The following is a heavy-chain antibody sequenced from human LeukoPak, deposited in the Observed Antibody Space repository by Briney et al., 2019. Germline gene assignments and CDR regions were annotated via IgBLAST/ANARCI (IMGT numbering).Heavy chain of an antibody. CDR2: IYYSGST. CDR3: ARGLRWAFGEFDY. V-gene: IGHV4-30-4*01. CDR1: GGSISSGDYY. Sequence: PSETLSLTCTVSGGSISSGDYYWSWIRQPPGKGLEWIGYIYYSGSTYYNPSLKSRVTISVDTSKNQFSLKLSSVTAADTAVYYCARGLRWAFGEFDYWGQGTLVTVSS. D-gene: IGHD3-10*01. J-gene: IGHJ4*02.